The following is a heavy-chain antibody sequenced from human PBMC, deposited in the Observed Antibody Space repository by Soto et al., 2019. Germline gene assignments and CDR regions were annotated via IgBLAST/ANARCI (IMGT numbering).Heavy chain of an antibody. Sequence: EVQLVESGGGLVKPGGSLSLSCTAPGLTFSSYSMTWVRQAPGKGLEWVSSIISSSSYIYYADSVKGRFTISRDNAKNSLYLQMNSLRAEDTAVYYCASGSPVDYWGQGTLVTVSS. CDR3: ASGSPVDY. V-gene: IGHV3-21*01. CDR1: GLTFSSYS. CDR2: IISSSSYI. J-gene: IGHJ4*02. D-gene: IGHD6-25*01.